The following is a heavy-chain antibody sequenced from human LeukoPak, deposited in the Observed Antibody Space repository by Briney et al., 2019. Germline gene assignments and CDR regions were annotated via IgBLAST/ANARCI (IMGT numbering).Heavy chain of an antibody. CDR2: IYYSGST. CDR1: GGSLSSYY. V-gene: IGHV4-59*01. Sequence: SETLSLTCTVSGGSLSSYYWSWIRQPPGKGREGIGYIYYSGSTNYNPSLKSRVTISVDTSKNQFSLKLSSVTAADTAVYYCAREGPDSSGPFDYWGQGTLVTVSS. CDR3: AREGPDSSGPFDY. J-gene: IGHJ4*02. D-gene: IGHD3-22*01.